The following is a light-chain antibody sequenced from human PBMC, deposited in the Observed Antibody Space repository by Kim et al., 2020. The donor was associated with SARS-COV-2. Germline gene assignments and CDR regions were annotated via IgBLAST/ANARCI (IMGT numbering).Light chain of an antibody. V-gene: IGLV3-19*01. J-gene: IGLJ2*01. CDR1: SLRSYC. CDR3: NSRDSSGNHPV. Sequence: ALGQTVRITCKGDSLRSYCASWYQQKPGQAPVLVIYGKNNRPSGIPDRFSGSSSGNTASLTITGAQAEDEADYYCNSRDSSGNHPVFGGGTQLTVL. CDR2: GKN.